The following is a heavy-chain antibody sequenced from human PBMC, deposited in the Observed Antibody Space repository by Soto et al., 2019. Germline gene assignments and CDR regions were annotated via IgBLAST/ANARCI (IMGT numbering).Heavy chain of an antibody. V-gene: IGHV4-31*03. J-gene: IGHJ4*02. CDR2: IYYSGST. CDR3: ARDGLEGTLDY. D-gene: IGHD1-1*01. Sequence: QVQLQESGPGLVKPSQTLSLTCTVSGGSISSGGYYWSWIRQHSGKGLEWIGYIYYSGSTYYNPSLKSRVTISVDTSKNQFTLKLSSVTAADTAVYYCARDGLEGTLDYWGQGTLVTVSS. CDR1: GGSISSGGYY.